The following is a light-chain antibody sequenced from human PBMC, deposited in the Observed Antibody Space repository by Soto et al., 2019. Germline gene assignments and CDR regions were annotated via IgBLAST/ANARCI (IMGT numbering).Light chain of an antibody. CDR2: WAS. V-gene: IGKV4-1*01. J-gene: IGKJ5*01. Sequence: DIQMTQSPSSLSASIGDRVTITCRASQTISCWLAWYQQKPGQPPKLLIVWASTRASGVPDRFSGSGSGTDFTLSIGSLQAEDVAVYYCQQYYHAPITFGQGTRLEIK. CDR1: QTISCW. CDR3: QQYYHAPIT.